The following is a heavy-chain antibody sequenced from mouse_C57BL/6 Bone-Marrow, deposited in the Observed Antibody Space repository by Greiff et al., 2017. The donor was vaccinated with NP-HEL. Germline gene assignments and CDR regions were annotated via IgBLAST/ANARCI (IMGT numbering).Heavy chain of an antibody. V-gene: IGHV1-59*01. CDR1: GYTFTSYW. CDR3: AGDY. Sequence: QVQLKQPGAELVRPGTSVKLSCKASGYTFTSYWMHWVKQRPGQGLEWIGVIDPSDSYTNYNQKFKGKATLTVDTSSSTAYMQLSSLTSADSAVYYCAGDYWGQGTSVTVSS. J-gene: IGHJ4*01. CDR2: IDPSDSYT.